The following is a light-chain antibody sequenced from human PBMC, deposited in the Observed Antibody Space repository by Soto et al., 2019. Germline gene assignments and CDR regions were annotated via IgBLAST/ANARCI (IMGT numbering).Light chain of an antibody. CDR2: KAS. J-gene: IGKJ3*01. V-gene: IGKV1-5*03. Sequence: DIQMTQSPSSLSASVGDRVTITCRASQTISSWLAWYQQKPGKAPKLLIYKASTLKSGVPSRFSGSGSRTDFTLTISSLEPEDFAVYYCQQGNNWPLFTFGPGTKVDIK. CDR1: QTISSW. CDR3: QQGNNWPLFT.